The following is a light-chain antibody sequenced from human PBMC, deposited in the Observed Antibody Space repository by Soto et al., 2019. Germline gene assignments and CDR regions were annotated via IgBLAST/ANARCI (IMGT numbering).Light chain of an antibody. Sequence: EIVMTQSPATLSVSPGERATLSSRASQSVSRNLAWYQQKPCQAPRLLIYGASTMAAGIPARFSGSGSGTEFTLTISGLQSEDFAVYYCQQYNNWPSWTFGQGTKVAIK. CDR1: QSVSRN. CDR3: QQYNNWPSWT. CDR2: GAS. J-gene: IGKJ1*01. V-gene: IGKV3-15*01.